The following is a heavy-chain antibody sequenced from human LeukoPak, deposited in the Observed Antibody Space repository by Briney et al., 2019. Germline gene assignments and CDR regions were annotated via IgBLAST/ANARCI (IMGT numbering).Heavy chain of an antibody. V-gene: IGHV3-23*01. D-gene: IGHD5-24*01. Sequence: PGGSLRLSCAASGFTFSSYGMSWVRQAPGKGLEWVSAISGSGGSTYYTDSVKGRFTISRDNSKNTLYLQMNSLRAEDTAVYYCARQLRWLHTLGGQGTLVSVSS. J-gene: IGHJ4*02. CDR2: ISGSGGST. CDR3: ARQLRWLHTL. CDR1: GFTFSSYG.